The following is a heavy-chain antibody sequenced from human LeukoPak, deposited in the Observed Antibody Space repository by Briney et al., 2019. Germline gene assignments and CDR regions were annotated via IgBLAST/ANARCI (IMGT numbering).Heavy chain of an antibody. J-gene: IGHJ4*02. CDR2: IYTSGST. V-gene: IGHV4-61*02. CDR3: ARDTSEGATIDY. Sequence: SQTLSLTCTVSGGSISSGSYYRSWIRQPAGKGLEWIGRIYTSGSTNYNPSLKSRVTISVDTSKNQFSLKLSSVTAADTAVYYCARDTSEGATIDYWGQGTLVTVSS. D-gene: IGHD1-26*01. CDR1: GGSISSGSYY.